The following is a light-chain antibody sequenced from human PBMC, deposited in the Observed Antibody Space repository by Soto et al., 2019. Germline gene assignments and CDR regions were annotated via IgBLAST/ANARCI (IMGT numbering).Light chain of an antibody. J-gene: IGKJ5*01. V-gene: IGKV3-11*01. CDR2: DAS. CDR3: QQRSDWMIA. Sequence: EVVLTQSPGTLSLSPGERATLSCRASQSIGNFLAWYQQKPGQAPRLLIYDASNRANGIPARFSGSGSGTDFTLTVSSLEPEDFSVYYCQQRSDWMIAFGQGTRLEI. CDR1: QSIGNF.